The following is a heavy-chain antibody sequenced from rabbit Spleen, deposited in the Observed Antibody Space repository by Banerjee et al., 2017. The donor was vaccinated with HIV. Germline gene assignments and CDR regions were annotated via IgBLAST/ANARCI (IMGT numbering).Heavy chain of an antibody. CDR3: VRDAGATLYGYSDRNF. V-gene: IGHV1S69*01. CDR2: TYGIYIT. J-gene: IGHJ4*01. Sequence: QSLEESGGDLVKPGASLTLTCTASGFDISSAYMTWVRQAPGEGLEWIGITYGIYITYASWAKGRFTISKTSTTVDLKMTSLTTADTATYFCVRDAGATLYGYSDRNFWGPGTLV. D-gene: IGHD6-1*01. CDR1: GFDISSAY.